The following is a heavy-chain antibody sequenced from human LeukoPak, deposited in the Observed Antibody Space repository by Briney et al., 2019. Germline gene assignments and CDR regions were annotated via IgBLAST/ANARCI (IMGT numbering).Heavy chain of an antibody. Sequence: PGGSLRLSCAASGFTFSSYGMSWARQAPGKGLEWVSGISSSGSGGNTYYADSVKGRFTISRDNSKNTLYLQMNSLRAEDTAVYYCARVLVDSSSAEFDYWGQGTLVAVSS. CDR1: GFTFSSYG. CDR2: ISSSGSGGNT. D-gene: IGHD6-6*01. V-gene: IGHV3-23*01. J-gene: IGHJ4*02. CDR3: ARVLVDSSSAEFDY.